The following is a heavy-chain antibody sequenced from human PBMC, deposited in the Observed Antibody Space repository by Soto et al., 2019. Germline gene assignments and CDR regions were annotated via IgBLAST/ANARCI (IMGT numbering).Heavy chain of an antibody. V-gene: IGHV3-21*01. J-gene: IGHJ5*02. Sequence: EVQLVESGGGLVKPGGSLRLSCAASGFTFSSYSMNWVRQAPGKGLEWVSSISSSSSYIYYADSVKGRFTISRDNAKNSLYLQMNSLRAEDTAVYYCARVTYCSGGSCYNWLDPWGQGTLVTVSS. D-gene: IGHD2-15*01. CDR2: ISSSSSYI. CDR1: GFTFSSYS. CDR3: ARVTYCSGGSCYNWLDP.